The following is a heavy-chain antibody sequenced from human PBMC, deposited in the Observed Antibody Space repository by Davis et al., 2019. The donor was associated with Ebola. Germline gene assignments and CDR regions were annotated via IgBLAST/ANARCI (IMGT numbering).Heavy chain of an antibody. CDR1: GFTFSSYT. Sequence: GESLKISCAASGFTFSSYTMSWVRQAPGKGLEWISYITISSDTIYYADSVKGRFTISRDNAKNSLYLQMHSLRAEDTAVYYCAKTVGWLQQSGEEYFQNWGQGTLVTVSS. J-gene: IGHJ1*01. CDR3: AKTVGWLQQSGEEYFQN. D-gene: IGHD5-24*01. CDR2: ITISSDTI. V-gene: IGHV3-48*04.